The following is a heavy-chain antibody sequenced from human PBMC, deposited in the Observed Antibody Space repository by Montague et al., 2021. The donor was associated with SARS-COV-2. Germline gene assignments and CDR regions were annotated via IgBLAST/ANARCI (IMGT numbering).Heavy chain of an antibody. CDR2: IYYSGST. CDR3: ARAHITMVVVVDAFDI. V-gene: IGHV4-31*03. CDR1: GGSISSGGYY. J-gene: IGHJ3*02. Sequence: TRSLTCTVSGGSISSGGYYWSWIRQHPGKGLELIGYIYYSGSTYYNPSLKSRVTISVDTSKNQFSLKLSSVTAADTAVYYCARAHITMVVVVDAFDIWGQGTMVTVSS. D-gene: IGHD3-22*01.